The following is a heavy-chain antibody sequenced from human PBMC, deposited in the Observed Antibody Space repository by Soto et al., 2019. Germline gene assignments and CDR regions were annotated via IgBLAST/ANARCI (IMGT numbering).Heavy chain of an antibody. CDR3: ARGKSIFYGMDV. Sequence: QVQLVESGGGLVKPGGSLRLSCAASGFTFSDYYISWIRQAPGKGLEWVSYSSSSGTIIYHADSVKGRFTISRDNAKNSLFLQMNSLRAEDTAVYYCARGKSIFYGMDVWGQGTTVTVSS. J-gene: IGHJ6*02. CDR1: GFTFSDYY. CDR2: SSSSGTII. V-gene: IGHV3-11*01. D-gene: IGHD2-15*01.